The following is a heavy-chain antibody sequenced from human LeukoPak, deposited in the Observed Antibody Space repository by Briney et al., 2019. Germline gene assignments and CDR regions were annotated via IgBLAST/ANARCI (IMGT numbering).Heavy chain of an antibody. CDR3: ARDRINMMVLGHDSGLDC. D-gene: IGHD3-22*01. Sequence: GGSLRLSCVGSGFSLSDYGIHWVRQALGKGLEWVAVVSYDGGHKYYADSVKGRFTISRDTSSDTVSLQMNSLRVEDTALYYRARDRINMMVLGHDSGLDCWGQGTLVTVSS. V-gene: IGHV3-30*03. CDR1: GFSLSDYG. J-gene: IGHJ4*02. CDR2: VSYDGGHK.